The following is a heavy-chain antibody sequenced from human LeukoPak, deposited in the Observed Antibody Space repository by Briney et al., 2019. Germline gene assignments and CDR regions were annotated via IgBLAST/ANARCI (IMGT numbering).Heavy chain of an antibody. D-gene: IGHD1-26*01. CDR1: GYTFTVYY. V-gene: IGHV1-2*02. CDR2: INPNSSGT. CDR3: ARGRDSGSPYDAFDI. Sequence: GASVKVSCKASGYTFTVYYMNWVRQAPEQGLEWMGWINPNSSGTNYAQKFQGRVTMTRDTSISTAYMELSRLRSDDTAVYYCARGRDSGSPYDAFDIWGQGTMVTVSS. J-gene: IGHJ3*02.